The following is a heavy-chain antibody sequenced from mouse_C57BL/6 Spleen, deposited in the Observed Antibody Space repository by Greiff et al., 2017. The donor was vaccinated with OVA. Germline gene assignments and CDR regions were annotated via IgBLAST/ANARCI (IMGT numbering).Heavy chain of an antibody. CDR2: ISSGSSTI. J-gene: IGHJ2*01. V-gene: IGHV5-17*01. CDR3: ARAYYGYFLFDY. D-gene: IGHD2-2*01. CDR1: GFTFSDYG. Sequence: DVMLVESGGGLVKPGGSLKLSCAASGFTFSDYGMHWVRQAPEKGLEWVAYISSGSSTIYYADTVKGRFTISRDNAKNTLFLQMTSLRSEDTAMYYCARAYYGYFLFDYWGQGTTLTVSS.